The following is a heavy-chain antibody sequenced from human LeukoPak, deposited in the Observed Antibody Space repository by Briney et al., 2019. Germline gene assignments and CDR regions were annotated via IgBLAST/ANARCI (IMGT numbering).Heavy chain of an antibody. CDR2: IRYDGSNK. J-gene: IGHJ6*03. D-gene: IGHD3-3*01. CDR1: GFTFSSYG. V-gene: IGHV3-30*02. CDR3: AKDALRFLGYYYMDV. Sequence: GGSLRLSCAASGFTFSSYGMHWVRQAPGKGLEWVTFIRYDGSNKYYADSVKGRFTISRDNSKNTLYLQMNSLRAEDTAVYYCAKDALRFLGYYYMDVWGKRTTVTVSS.